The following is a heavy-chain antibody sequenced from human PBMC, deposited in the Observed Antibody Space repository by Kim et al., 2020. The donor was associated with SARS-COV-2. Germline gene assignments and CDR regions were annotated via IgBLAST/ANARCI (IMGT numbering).Heavy chain of an antibody. D-gene: IGHD4-17*01. CDR3: ARDLRTTVVGYYYYYMDV. CDR2: IYSGGST. V-gene: IGHV3-53*01. Sequence: GGSLRLSCAASGFTVSSNYMSWVRQAPGKGLEWVSVIYSGGSTYYADSVKGRFTISRHNSKNTLYLQMNSLRAEDTAVYYCARDLRTTVVGYYYYYMDVWGKGTTVTVSS. CDR1: GFTVSSNY. J-gene: IGHJ6*03.